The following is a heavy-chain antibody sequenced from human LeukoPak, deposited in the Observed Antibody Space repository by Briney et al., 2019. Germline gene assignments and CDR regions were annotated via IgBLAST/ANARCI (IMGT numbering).Heavy chain of an antibody. CDR1: GGSLSSGSYY. Sequence: SQTLSLTCTVSGGSLSSGSYYWSWIRQPAGKGLEWIGRIYTSGSTNYNPSLKSRVTISVDTSKNQFSLKRTSLTVADTAVYYCAGGSITIFGVDHYYYYYGMDVWGQGTTVTVSS. CDR3: AGGSITIFGVDHYYYYYGMDV. V-gene: IGHV4-61*02. CDR2: IYTSGST. D-gene: IGHD3-3*01. J-gene: IGHJ6*02.